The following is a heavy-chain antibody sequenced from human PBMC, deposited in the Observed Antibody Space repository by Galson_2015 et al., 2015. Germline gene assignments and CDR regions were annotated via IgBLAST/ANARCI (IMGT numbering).Heavy chain of an antibody. D-gene: IGHD3-3*01. Sequence: SLRLSCAASEFTFSSSYMSWVRQAPGKGLEWVSSISSTTTYIYYADSVKGRFTISRDNAKNPLYLQMNSLGAEDTAVYYCARQILDYDFWSGYYPTNFDYWGQGTLVTVSS. J-gene: IGHJ4*02. CDR2: ISSTTTYI. CDR1: EFTFSSSY. CDR3: ARQILDYDFWSGYYPTNFDY. V-gene: IGHV3-21*01.